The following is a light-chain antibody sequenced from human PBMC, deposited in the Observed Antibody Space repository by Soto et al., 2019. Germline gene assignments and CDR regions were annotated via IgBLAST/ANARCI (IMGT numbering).Light chain of an antibody. Sequence: EIVMTQSPATLSVSPGERATLSCRASQSVSSNLAWYQQKPGQAPRLLIYGASTRATGIPARFSGSVSGTEFTLTISSLQSEDFATYYCQQLNSYPPMYTFGQGTKLEIK. CDR1: QSVSSN. CDR3: QQLNSYPPMYT. J-gene: IGKJ2*01. CDR2: GAS. V-gene: IGKV3-15*01.